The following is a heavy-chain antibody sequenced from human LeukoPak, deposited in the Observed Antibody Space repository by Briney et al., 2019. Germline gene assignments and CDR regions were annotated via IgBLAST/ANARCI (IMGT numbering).Heavy chain of an antibody. CDR2: INHSGST. J-gene: IGHJ6*03. CDR3: ARAETDYYYYMDV. CDR1: GGSFSGYY. Sequence: PSETLSLTCAVYGGSFSGYYWSWIRQPPGKGLEWIGEINHSGSTNYNPPLKSRVTISVDTSKNQFSLKLTSVTAADTAVYYCARAETDYYYYMDVWGKGTTVTVSS. V-gene: IGHV4-34*01.